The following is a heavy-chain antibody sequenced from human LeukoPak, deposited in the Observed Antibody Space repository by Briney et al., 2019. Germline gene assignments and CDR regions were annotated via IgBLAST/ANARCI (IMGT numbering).Heavy chain of an antibody. CDR2: ISYDGSND. Sequence: GGSLRLSCAASGFTFSSYGMHWVRQAPGKGLEWVAVISYDGSNDYYADSVKGRFTIYRDNSKNTLYLQMNRLRTEDTAAYYCAKGHSSGDLYYYYGMDVWGQGTTVTVSS. CDR1: GFTFSSYG. J-gene: IGHJ6*02. D-gene: IGHD6-19*01. CDR3: AKGHSSGDLYYYYGMDV. V-gene: IGHV3-30*18.